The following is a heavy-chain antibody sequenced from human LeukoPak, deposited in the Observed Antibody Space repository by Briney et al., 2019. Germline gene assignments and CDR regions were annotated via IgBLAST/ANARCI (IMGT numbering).Heavy chain of an antibody. V-gene: IGHV3-23*01. CDR2: MSGSGGST. D-gene: IGHD3-10*01. J-gene: IGHJ4*02. CDR3: ARASTTVGVSINY. CDR1: GFTFSIYG. Sequence: GGSLRLSCAASGFTFSIYGMSWVRQAPGRGLEWVSAMSGSGGSTYYADSVKGRFTISRDNAKNSLYLQMNSLRAEDTAVYYCARASTTVGVSINYWGQGTLVTVSS.